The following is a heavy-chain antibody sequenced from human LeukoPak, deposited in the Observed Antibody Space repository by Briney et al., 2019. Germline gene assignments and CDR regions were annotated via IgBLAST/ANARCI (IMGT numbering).Heavy chain of an antibody. CDR1: GGSFSGYY. V-gene: IGHV4-34*01. CDR3: AREKVPSKGDSSSWYRPRALGNWFDP. Sequence: KPSETLSLTCAVYGGSFSGYYWSWIRQPPGKWLEWIGVINHSGSTNYNPSLKSRVTISVDTSKNQFSLKLSSVTAADTAVYYCAREKVPSKGDSSSWYRPRALGNWFDPWGQGTLVTVSS. J-gene: IGHJ5*02. D-gene: IGHD6-13*01. CDR2: INHSGST.